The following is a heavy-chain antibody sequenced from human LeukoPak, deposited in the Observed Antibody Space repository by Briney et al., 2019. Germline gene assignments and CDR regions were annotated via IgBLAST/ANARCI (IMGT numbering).Heavy chain of an antibody. D-gene: IGHD3-16*02. CDR3: ASYSYYDYVWGSYRSHFDY. V-gene: IGHV1-69*13. CDR1: GGTFSSYA. J-gene: IGHJ4*02. Sequence: SVKVSCTASGGTFSSYAISWVRQAPGQGLEWMGGIIPIFGTANYAQKFQGRVTITADESTSTAYMELSSLRSEDTAVYYCASYSYYDYVWGSYRSHFDYWGQGTLVTVSS. CDR2: IIPIFGTA.